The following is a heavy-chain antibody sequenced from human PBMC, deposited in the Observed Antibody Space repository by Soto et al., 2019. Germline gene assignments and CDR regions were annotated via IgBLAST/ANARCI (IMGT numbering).Heavy chain of an antibody. J-gene: IGHJ3*02. CDR2: IYRGFST. Sequence: LGLSCAVSGFNVTNTYMSWVRQAPGKGLECVSVIYRGFSTFYADSVKGRFTVSRDDSKNTVSLQMNSLRAEDTAVYYCARDRSDSSRDDSFDIWGQGTMVTVSS. CDR3: ARDRSDSSRDDSFDI. CDR1: GFNVTNTY. V-gene: IGHV3-53*01. D-gene: IGHD6-6*01.